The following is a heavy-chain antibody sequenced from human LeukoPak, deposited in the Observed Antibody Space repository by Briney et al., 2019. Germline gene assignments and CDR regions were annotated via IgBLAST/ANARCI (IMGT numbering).Heavy chain of an antibody. CDR1: GGSFSGYY. CDR2: INHSGST. D-gene: IGHD4-17*01. J-gene: IGHJ4*02. Sequence: SETLSLTCAVYGGSFSGYYWSWIRQPPGKGLEWIGEINHSGSTNYNPSLKSRVTISVDTSKNQFSLKLSSVTAADTAVYYCARAMTTATRPLRHYFDYWGQGTLVTVSS. V-gene: IGHV4-34*01. CDR3: ARAMTTATRPLRHYFDY.